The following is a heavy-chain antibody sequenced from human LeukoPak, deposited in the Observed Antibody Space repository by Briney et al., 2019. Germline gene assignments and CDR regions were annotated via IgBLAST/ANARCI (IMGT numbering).Heavy chain of an antibody. CDR1: GGSFSGHY. CDR2: INHSGST. V-gene: IGHV4-34*01. J-gene: IGHJ4*02. CDR3: ARVFRFVVVPAAFDY. D-gene: IGHD2-2*01. Sequence: SETLSLTCAVYGGSFSGHYWSWIRQPPGKGLEWIGEINHSGSTNYNPSLKSRVTISVDTSKNQFSLKLSSVTAADTAVYYCARVFRFVVVPAAFDYWGQGTLVTVSS.